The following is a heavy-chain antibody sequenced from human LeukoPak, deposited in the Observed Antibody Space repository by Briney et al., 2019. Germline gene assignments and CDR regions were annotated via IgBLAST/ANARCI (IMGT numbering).Heavy chain of an antibody. Sequence: ASVKVSCKASGGTFSSYTISWVRQAPGQGLEWMGRTIPILGIANYAQKSQGRVTITADKSTSTAYMELSSLRSEDTAVYYCARVDILTGYFDYWGQGTLVTVSS. CDR1: GGTFSSYT. D-gene: IGHD3-9*01. V-gene: IGHV1-69*02. J-gene: IGHJ4*02. CDR2: TIPILGIA. CDR3: ARVDILTGYFDY.